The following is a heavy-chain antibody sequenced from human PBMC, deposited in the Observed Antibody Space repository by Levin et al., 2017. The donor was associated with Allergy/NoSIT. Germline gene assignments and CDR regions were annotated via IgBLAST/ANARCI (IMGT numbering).Heavy chain of an antibody. CDR2: IYWDDDK. CDR3: AHRVGGLWFGSYVFDI. V-gene: IGHV2-5*02. CDR1: GFSLSTSGVG. D-gene: IGHD3-10*01. J-gene: IGHJ3*02. Sequence: ESGPTLVKPTQTLTLTCTFSGFSLSTSGVGVGWIRQPPGKALEWLALIYWDDDKRYSPSLKSRLTITKDTSKNQVVLTMTNVDPVDTATYYCAHRVGGLWFGSYVFDIWGQGTMVTVSS.